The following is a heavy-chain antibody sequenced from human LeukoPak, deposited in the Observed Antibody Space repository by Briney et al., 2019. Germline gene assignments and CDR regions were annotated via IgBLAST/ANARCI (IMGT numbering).Heavy chain of an antibody. Sequence: PSETLPLTCAVYGGSFSGYYWSWIRQPPGKGLEWIGEINHSGSTNYNPSLKSRVTISVDTSKNQFSLKLSSVTAADTAVYYCARVLGYYYYMDVWGKGTTVTISS. CDR2: INHSGST. CDR3: ARVLGYYYYMDV. V-gene: IGHV4-34*01. D-gene: IGHD7-27*01. CDR1: GGSFSGYY. J-gene: IGHJ6*03.